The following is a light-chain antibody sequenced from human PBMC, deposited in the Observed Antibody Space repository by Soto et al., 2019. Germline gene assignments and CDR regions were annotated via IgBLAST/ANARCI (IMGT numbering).Light chain of an antibody. V-gene: IGLV2-14*01. CDR1: SSDVGAYKY. J-gene: IGLJ2*01. Sequence: QSALTQPASVSGSPGQSITISCTGTSSDVGAYKYVSWYQQHPGKAPKLMIYEVSNRPSGVPDRFSGSKSGTSASLAITGLQAEDEADYYCQSYDSSLSGVVFGGGTKLTVL. CDR3: QSYDSSLSGVV. CDR2: EVS.